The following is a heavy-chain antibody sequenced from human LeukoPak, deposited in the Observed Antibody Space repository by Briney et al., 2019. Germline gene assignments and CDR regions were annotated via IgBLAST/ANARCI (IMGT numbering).Heavy chain of an antibody. V-gene: IGHV3-48*03. J-gene: IGHJ6*02. CDR2: IFSRGTTM. CDR1: GFTFSSYE. CDR3: ARGLNQGLDV. Sequence: PGGSLRLSCAAAGFTFSSYEMSWVRQAPGKGLEWISYIFSRGTTMYYADSVKGRFTISRDNAKNSVYLQMDSLRVDDTAVYYCARGLNQGLDVWGQGTTVTVSS.